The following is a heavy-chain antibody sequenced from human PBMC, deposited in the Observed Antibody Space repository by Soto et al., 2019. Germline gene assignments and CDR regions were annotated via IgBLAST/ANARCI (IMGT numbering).Heavy chain of an antibody. CDR1: GYTFNKYP. V-gene: IGHV1-3*01. J-gene: IGHJ4*02. D-gene: IGHD3-22*01. CDR2: VNPGNGDA. Sequence: ASVKVSCKTSGYTFNKYPIHWVRQAPGQGLEWMGWVNPGNGDAGYSQKFQDRVTITRDTSASTAYMELSSLRSEDTAVYYCARKDYYDSGMYYFDYWGQGTLVTVSS. CDR3: ARKDYYDSGMYYFDY.